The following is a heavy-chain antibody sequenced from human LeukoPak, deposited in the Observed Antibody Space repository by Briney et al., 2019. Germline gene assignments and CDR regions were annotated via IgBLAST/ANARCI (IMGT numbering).Heavy chain of an antibody. CDR2: ITDSSSTI. D-gene: IGHD3-22*01. V-gene: IGHV3-48*04. Sequence: GGSLRLSCAASGFTFNTYSMNWVRQAPGKGLEWGSYITDSSSTIYYADSVKGRFTISRDNAKNSLFLQMNSLRAEDTAVYYCARADSDGYYSWEPLDDYWGQGTLVTVSS. J-gene: IGHJ4*02. CDR3: ARADSDGYYSWEPLDDY. CDR1: GFTFNTYS.